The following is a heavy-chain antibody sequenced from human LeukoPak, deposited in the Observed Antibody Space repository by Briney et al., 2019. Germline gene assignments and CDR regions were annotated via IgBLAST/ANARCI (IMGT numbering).Heavy chain of an antibody. D-gene: IGHD3/OR15-3a*01. J-gene: IGHJ6*02. CDR1: GGTFSSYA. CDR2: IIPIFGTA. Sequence: GASVKVSCKASGGTFSSYAISWVRQAPGQGLEWMGGIIPIFGTANYAQKFQGRVTITADESTSTAYMELSSLRSEDTAVYYCASRGRTGYYSPYYYYGMDVWGQGTTVTVSS. V-gene: IGHV1-69*13. CDR3: ASRGRTGYYSPYYYYGMDV.